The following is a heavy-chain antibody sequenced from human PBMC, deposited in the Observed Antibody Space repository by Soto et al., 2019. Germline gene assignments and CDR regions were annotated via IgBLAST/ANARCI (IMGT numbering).Heavy chain of an antibody. J-gene: IGHJ6*02. CDR3: AQPYGSGYYYSARPNNCYGMDV. Sequence: QVQLVESGGGVVQPGRSLRLSCAASGFTFSSYGMHWVRQAPGTGLEWVAIISYDGSNTYYADSVKGRFTISRDNSKHTVYLQMNRLRAEDKAVYYCAQPYGSGYYYSARPNNCYGMDVWGQGTTVTVSS. D-gene: IGHD3-10*01. CDR1: GFTFSSYG. CDR2: ISYDGSNT. V-gene: IGHV3-30*18.